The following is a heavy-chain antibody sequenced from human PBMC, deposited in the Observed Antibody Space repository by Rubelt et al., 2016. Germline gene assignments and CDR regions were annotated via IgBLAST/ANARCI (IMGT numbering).Heavy chain of an antibody. CDR3: ARDLYVGSGWSGVDY. D-gene: IGHD6-19*01. Sequence: QVQLVESGGGVVQPGRSLRLSCAASGFTFSSYGMHWVRQAPGKGLEWVAVIWYAGSNKYYADSVKGRFTISRDNSKNTLYLQMNSLRAEDTAVYYCARDLYVGSGWSGVDYWGQGTLVTVSS. CDR2: IWYAGSNK. V-gene: IGHV3-33*08. CDR1: GFTFSSYG. J-gene: IGHJ4*02.